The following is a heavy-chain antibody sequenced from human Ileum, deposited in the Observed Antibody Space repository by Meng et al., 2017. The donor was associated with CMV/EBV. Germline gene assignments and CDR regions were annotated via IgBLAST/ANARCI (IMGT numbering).Heavy chain of an antibody. D-gene: IGHD2-2*01. CDR1: GYPFTGYY. J-gene: IGHJ5*02. CDR2: INPRSGDT. CDR3: ARGSSMSSNWFDP. Sequence: VHLGQPGAEVKMPGASVTASCRTSGYPFTGYYMHWVRQPPGQGLEWLGWINPRSGDTRYAQNFQGRVTMTRDTSIITAYMDLNSLRSDDTAVYYCARGSSMSSNWFDPWGQGTLVTVSS. V-gene: IGHV1-2*02.